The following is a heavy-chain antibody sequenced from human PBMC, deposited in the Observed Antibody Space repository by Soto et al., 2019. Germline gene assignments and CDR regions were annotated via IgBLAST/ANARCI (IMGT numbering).Heavy chain of an antibody. CDR3: AAIAVAGSYPLDYYYYYGMDV. J-gene: IGHJ6*02. Sequence: PGESLKISCKGSGYRFTSYWIGWVRQMPGKGLEWMGIIYPGDSDTRYSPSFQGQVTISADKSISTAYLQWSSLKASDTAMYYCAAIAVAGSYPLDYYYYYGMDVWGQGTTVTVSS. V-gene: IGHV5-51*01. CDR1: GYRFTSYW. D-gene: IGHD6-19*01. CDR2: IYPGDSDT.